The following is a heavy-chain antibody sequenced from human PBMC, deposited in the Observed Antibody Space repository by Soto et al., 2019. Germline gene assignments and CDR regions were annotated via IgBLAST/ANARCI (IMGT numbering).Heavy chain of an antibody. J-gene: IGHJ4*02. CDR3: AKDREQDIVVVVAAYFDY. Sequence: GGSLRLSCAASGFTFSSYAMSWVRQAPGKGLEWVSAISGSGGSTYYADSVKGRFTISRNNSKNTLYLQMNSLRAEDTAVYYCAKDREQDIVVVVAAYFDYWGQGTLVTVSS. D-gene: IGHD2-15*01. V-gene: IGHV3-23*01. CDR2: ISGSGGST. CDR1: GFTFSSYA.